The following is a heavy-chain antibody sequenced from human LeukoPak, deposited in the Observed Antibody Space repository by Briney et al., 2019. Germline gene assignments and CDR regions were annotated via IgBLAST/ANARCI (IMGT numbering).Heavy chain of an antibody. CDR3: ATDGIPGATTTLDY. V-gene: IGHV1-24*01. CDR2: FDPEDGET. J-gene: IGHJ4*02. CDR1: GITLNDLS. Sequence: ASVKVSCKVSGITLNDLSIQWVRQAPGKGLEWMGGFDPEDGETIYAPKFQARVTMTQDTYEDTAYMELSSLRSEDTAVYYCATDGIPGATTTLDYWGQGTLVTVSS. D-gene: IGHD1-26*01.